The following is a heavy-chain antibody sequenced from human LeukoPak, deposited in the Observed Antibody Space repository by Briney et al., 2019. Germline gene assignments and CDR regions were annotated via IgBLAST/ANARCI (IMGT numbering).Heavy chain of an antibody. Sequence: SETLSLTCTVSGGSISNYYWSWIRQPPGKGLEWIGYIYYSGNTNYNPSLKSRVTISVDTSKNQFSLNLSSVTAADTAVYYCARTKSGWYYSDYWGQGTLVSVSS. V-gene: IGHV4-59*01. CDR3: ARTKSGWYYSDY. J-gene: IGHJ4*02. CDR2: IYYSGNT. D-gene: IGHD6-19*01. CDR1: GGSISNYY.